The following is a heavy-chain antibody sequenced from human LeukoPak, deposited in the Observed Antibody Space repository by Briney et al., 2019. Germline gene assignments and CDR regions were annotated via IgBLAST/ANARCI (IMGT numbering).Heavy chain of an antibody. J-gene: IGHJ4*02. Sequence: GESLKISCKGSGYRFNAYWIAWVRQMLGKGLEWMGIIYPDDSDTRYSPSFQGQVTISADKSVRTAYLQWSSLKASDTAMYYCARRGRLGGPFDYWGQGTLVTVSS. CDR1: GYRFNAYW. CDR3: ARRGRLGGPFDY. D-gene: IGHD3-10*01. CDR2: IYPDDSDT. V-gene: IGHV5-51*01.